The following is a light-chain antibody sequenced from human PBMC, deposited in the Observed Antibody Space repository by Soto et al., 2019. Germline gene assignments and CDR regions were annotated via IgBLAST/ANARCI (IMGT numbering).Light chain of an antibody. CDR3: QQRSNWPLT. Sequence: EIVLTQSPGTLSLSPGQRATLSCRASRSLGSYLAWYQQKPGQAPRLLIFDASRRATGIPARFIGSGSGTDFTLTISSLEPEDFAVYYCQQRSNWPLTFGGGTKVE. CDR2: DAS. CDR1: RSLGSY. V-gene: IGKV3-11*01. J-gene: IGKJ4*01.